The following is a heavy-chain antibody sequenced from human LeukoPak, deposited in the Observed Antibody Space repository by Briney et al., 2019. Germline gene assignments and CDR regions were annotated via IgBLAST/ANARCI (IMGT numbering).Heavy chain of an antibody. Sequence: GGSLRLSCAASGFTFSSYEMSWVRQAPGKGLEWVANTKQDGSEKYYVDSVKGRFTISRDNARNSLYLQMNSLRVEDTAVYYCARGAYYYNSGDAFDVWGQGTMVTVSS. D-gene: IGHD3-10*01. CDR3: ARGAYYYNSGDAFDV. CDR1: GFTFSSYE. CDR2: TKQDGSEK. J-gene: IGHJ3*01. V-gene: IGHV3-7*01.